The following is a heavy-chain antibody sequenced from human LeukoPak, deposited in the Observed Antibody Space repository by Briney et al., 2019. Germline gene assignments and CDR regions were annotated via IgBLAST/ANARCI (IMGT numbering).Heavy chain of an antibody. CDR3: ARGQWLYYFDY. CDR1: GGSISSYY. J-gene: IGHJ4*02. V-gene: IGHV4-59*01. CDR2: IYYSGST. Sequence: SETLSLTCTVSGGSISSYYWSWIWQPPGKGLEWIGYIYYSGSTNYNPSLKSRVTISVDTSKNQFSLKLSSVTAADTAVYYCARGQWLYYFDYWGQGTLVTVSS. D-gene: IGHD6-19*01.